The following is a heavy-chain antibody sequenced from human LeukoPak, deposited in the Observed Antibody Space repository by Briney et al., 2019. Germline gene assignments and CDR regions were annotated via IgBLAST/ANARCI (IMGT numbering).Heavy chain of an antibody. Sequence: SETLSLTCTVSGGSISSSSYYWGWIRQPPGKGLEWIGSIYYSGSTYYNPSLKSRVTISVDTSKDQFSLKLSSVTAADTAVYYCARDYADYDFWSGYYTVRYYYYYMDVWGKGTTVTVSS. J-gene: IGHJ6*03. CDR2: IYYSGST. V-gene: IGHV4-39*07. CDR3: ARDYADYDFWSGYYTVRYYYYYMDV. CDR1: GGSISSSSYY. D-gene: IGHD3-3*01.